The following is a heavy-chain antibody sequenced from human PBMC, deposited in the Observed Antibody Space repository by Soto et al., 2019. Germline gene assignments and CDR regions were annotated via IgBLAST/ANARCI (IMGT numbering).Heavy chain of an antibody. CDR2: IYYSGST. D-gene: IGHD6-13*01. Sequence: SETLSLTCTVSGGSISSSSYYWGWIRQPPGKGLEWIGSIYYSGSTYYNPSLKSRVTISVDTSKNQFSLKLSSVTAADTAVYYCARTIAAASLAAFDIWGQGTMVNV. J-gene: IGHJ3*02. V-gene: IGHV4-39*01. CDR3: ARTIAAASLAAFDI. CDR1: GGSISSSSYY.